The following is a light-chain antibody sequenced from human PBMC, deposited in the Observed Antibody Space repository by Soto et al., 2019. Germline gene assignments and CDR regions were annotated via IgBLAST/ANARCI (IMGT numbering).Light chain of an antibody. J-gene: IGKJ1*01. CDR3: QQYSDWPPT. Sequence: EIVVTQSPATLSVSPGERATLSCRASQSVSSNLAWYQQKPGQAPRLLINVPSTRATCIPARFSGSGSGTEFSLTISSLQSEDFAVYYCQQYSDWPPTFGQGTKVEIK. CDR1: QSVSSN. V-gene: IGKV3-15*01. CDR2: VPS.